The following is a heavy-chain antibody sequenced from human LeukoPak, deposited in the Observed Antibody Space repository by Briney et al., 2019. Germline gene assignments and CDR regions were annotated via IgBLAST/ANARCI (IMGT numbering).Heavy chain of an antibody. V-gene: IGHV4-39*02. CDR3: ARENRFVYSSSFDY. J-gene: IGHJ4*02. Sequence: PSETLSLTCTVSGDSISSGNFYWGWIRQPPGKELQWIGSIYYNGITHYNPSLESRVTISADTSTNEFSLKLRSVTAADTAVYYCARENRFVYSSSFDYWGQGTLVTVPS. CDR2: IYYNGIT. CDR1: GDSISSGNFY. D-gene: IGHD6-13*01.